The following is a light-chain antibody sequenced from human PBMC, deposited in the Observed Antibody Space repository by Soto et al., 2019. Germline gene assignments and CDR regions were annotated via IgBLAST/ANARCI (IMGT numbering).Light chain of an antibody. CDR3: QQLNKYTST. Sequence: EFVLTQSPGTLSLSPGERTTLSCRASQTVRNNYLAWYQQKHGQAPRLLIYDASSRATGIPSRFSGSGSGTDFTLTISSLQHEDFATYYCQQLNKYTSTFGGGTKVDIK. CDR2: DAS. CDR1: QTVRNNY. J-gene: IGKJ4*01. V-gene: IGKV3D-20*02.